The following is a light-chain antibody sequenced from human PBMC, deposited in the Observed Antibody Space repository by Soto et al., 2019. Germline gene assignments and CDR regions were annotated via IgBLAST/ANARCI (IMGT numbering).Light chain of an antibody. CDR3: KQSFGAPWT. CDR1: QSISSY. J-gene: IGKJ1*01. CDR2: AAS. Sequence: DIQMTQSPSSLSASVGDRVTITCRASQSISSYLDWYQQKPGKVPKLLIYAASSLQGGVPSRFRGSGSGTDFTLPISRVEPEYFANYYCKQSFGAPWTFGQGTKVEIK. V-gene: IGKV1-39*01.